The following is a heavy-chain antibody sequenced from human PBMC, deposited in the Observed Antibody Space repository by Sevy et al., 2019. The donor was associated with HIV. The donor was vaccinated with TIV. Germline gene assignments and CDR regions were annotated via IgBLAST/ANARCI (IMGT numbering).Heavy chain of an antibody. CDR1: GFTFSSYG. Sequence: GGSLRLSCAASGFTFSSYGMHWVRQAPGKGLEWVAVISYDGSNKYYADSVKGRFTISRDNSKNTLYLQMNSLRAEETAVYYCAKDRIIEVHGPFDYWGQGTLVTVSS. V-gene: IGHV3-30*18. D-gene: IGHD6-19*01. CDR2: ISYDGSNK. J-gene: IGHJ4*02. CDR3: AKDRIIEVHGPFDY.